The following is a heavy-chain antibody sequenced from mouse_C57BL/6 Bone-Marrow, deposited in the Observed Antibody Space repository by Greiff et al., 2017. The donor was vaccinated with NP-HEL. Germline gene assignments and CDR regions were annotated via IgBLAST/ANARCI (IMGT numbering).Heavy chain of an antibody. Sequence: QVQLQQPGAELVKPGASVKMSCKASGYTFTSYWITWVKQSPGQGLEWIGDIYPGSGSTYYNEKFKSKATLTVDTSSSTDYMQLSSLTTEDYAVYYCGRGGLRRGYYAMDYWGQGTSVTVSS. J-gene: IGHJ4*01. CDR3: GRGGLRRGYYAMDY. CDR2: IYPGSGST. CDR1: GYTFTSYW. V-gene: IGHV1-55*01. D-gene: IGHD2-4*01.